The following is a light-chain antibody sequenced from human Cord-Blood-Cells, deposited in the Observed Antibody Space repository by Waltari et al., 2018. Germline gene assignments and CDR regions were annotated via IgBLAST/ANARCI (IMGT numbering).Light chain of an antibody. V-gene: IGKV3-11*01. CDR1: QSVSSY. Sequence: EIVLTQSPATLSLSPGERATLPCRASQSVSSYLAWYQQKPGQAPRLLIYDASNRATGIPARFSGSGSGTDFTLPISSLEPEDFAVYYCQQRSNWPPITFGQGTRLEIK. J-gene: IGKJ5*01. CDR2: DAS. CDR3: QQRSNWPPIT.